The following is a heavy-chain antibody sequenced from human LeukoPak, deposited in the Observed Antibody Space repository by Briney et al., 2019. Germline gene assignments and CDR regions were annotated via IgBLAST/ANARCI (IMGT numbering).Heavy chain of an antibody. J-gene: IGHJ4*02. V-gene: IGHV3-21*01. CDR3: ARRAVAGPFDY. D-gene: IGHD6-19*01. Sequence: GGSLRLSCAASGFIFSKYTMNWVRQAPGKGLEWVSSISSSSTYIYYADSVKGRFTISRDNAKNSLYLQMNSLRAEDTAVYYCARRAVAGPFDYWGQGTLVTVSS. CDR2: ISSSSTYI. CDR1: GFIFSKYT.